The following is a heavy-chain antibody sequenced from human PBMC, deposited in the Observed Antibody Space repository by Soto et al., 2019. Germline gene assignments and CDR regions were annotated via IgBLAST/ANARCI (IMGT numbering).Heavy chain of an antibody. CDR1: GGSFSGYY. V-gene: IGHV4-34*01. CDR3: AREAPYYDFRSGPPA. CDR2: INHSGST. Sequence: SETLSLTCAVYGGSFSGYYWSWIRQPPGKGLEWIGEINHSGSTNYNPSLKSRVTISVDTSKNQFSLKLSSVTAADTAVYYCAREAPYYDFRSGPPAWGQGTLVTVCS. J-gene: IGHJ5*02. D-gene: IGHD3-3*01.